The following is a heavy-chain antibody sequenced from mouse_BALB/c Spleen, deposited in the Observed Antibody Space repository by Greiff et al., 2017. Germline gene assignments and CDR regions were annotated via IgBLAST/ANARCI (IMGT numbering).Heavy chain of an antibody. CDR3: ARGDYYGNSFDY. Sequence: EVQLQESGAELVRPGALVKLSCKASGFNIKDYYMHWVKQRPEQGLEWIGWIDPENGNTIYDPKFQGKASITADTSSNTAYLQLSSLTSEDTAVYYCARGDYYGNSFDYWGQGTTLTVSS. CDR1: GFNIKDYY. CDR2: IDPENGNT. D-gene: IGHD2-1*01. J-gene: IGHJ2*01. V-gene: IGHV14-1*02.